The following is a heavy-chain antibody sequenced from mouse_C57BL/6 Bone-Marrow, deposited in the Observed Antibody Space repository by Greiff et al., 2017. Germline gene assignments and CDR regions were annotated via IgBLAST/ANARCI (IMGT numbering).Heavy chain of an antibody. Sequence: VQLQQSGPGLVQPSQSLSITCTVSGFSLTSYGVHWVRQSPGKGLEWLGVIWRGGSTDYNAAFMSRLSITKDTSKSQVFFKMNSLQADDTAIYYCAKDGDGSSPYWYFDVWGTGTTVTVSS. J-gene: IGHJ1*03. D-gene: IGHD1-1*01. CDR2: IWRGGST. CDR1: GFSLTSYG. V-gene: IGHV2-5*01. CDR3: AKDGDGSSPYWYFDV.